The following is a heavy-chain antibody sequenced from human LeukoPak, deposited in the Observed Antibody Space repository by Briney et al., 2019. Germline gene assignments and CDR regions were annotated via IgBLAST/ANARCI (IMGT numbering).Heavy chain of an antibody. CDR2: IYYSGST. Sequence: SETLSLTCTVSGGSIRSSTYYWGWIRQPPGKGLEWIGSIYYSGSTNYNPSLKSRVTISVDTSKNQFSLKLSSVTAADTAVYYCAGAYIAAAGIYFDYWGQGTLVTVSS. J-gene: IGHJ4*02. CDR3: AGAYIAAAGIYFDY. V-gene: IGHV4-39*07. CDR1: GGSIRSSTYY. D-gene: IGHD6-13*01.